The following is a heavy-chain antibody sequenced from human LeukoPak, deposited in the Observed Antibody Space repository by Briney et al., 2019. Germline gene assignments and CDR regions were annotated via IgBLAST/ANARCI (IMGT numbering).Heavy chain of an antibody. J-gene: IGHJ4*02. D-gene: IGHD3-3*01. Sequence: ASVKVSFKASGYTFTGYYMHWVRQAPGQGLEWMGWINPNSGGTNYAQKFQGRVTMTRDTSISTAYMELSRLRSDDTAVYYCARTYYDFWSGSKSRRIPYYFDYWGQGTLVTVSS. CDR2: INPNSGGT. CDR1: GYTFTGYY. CDR3: ARTYYDFWSGSKSRRIPYYFDY. V-gene: IGHV1-2*02.